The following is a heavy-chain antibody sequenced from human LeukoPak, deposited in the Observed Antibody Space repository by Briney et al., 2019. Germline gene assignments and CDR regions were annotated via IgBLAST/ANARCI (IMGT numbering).Heavy chain of an antibody. CDR2: INHSGST. J-gene: IGHJ4*02. CDR1: GGSFSGYC. CDR3: ARVRDCSSTSCYTLRP. Sequence: SETLSPTCAVYGGSFSGYCWSWIRQPPGKGLEWIGEINHSGSTNYNPSLKSRVTISVDTSKNQFSLKLSSVTAADTAVYYCARVRDCSSTSCYTLRPWGQGTLVTVSS. D-gene: IGHD2-2*02. V-gene: IGHV4-34*01.